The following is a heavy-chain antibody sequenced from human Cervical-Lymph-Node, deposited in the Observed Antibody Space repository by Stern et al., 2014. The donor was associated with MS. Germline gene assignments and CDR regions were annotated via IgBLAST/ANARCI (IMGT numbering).Heavy chain of an antibody. Sequence: QVQLVQSGAEVKKPGSSVKVSCKASGDTFSSYAINWVRQVTGQGLEWMGGIPPVFGTTNYAQKFQGRVTITADKSTNTAYMELMTLRSEDTAVYYCARGGGLVGYFDYWGQGTLVSVSS. CDR3: ARGGGLVGYFDY. J-gene: IGHJ4*02. V-gene: IGHV1-69*06. CDR2: IPPVFGTT. D-gene: IGHD1-26*01. CDR1: GDTFSSYA.